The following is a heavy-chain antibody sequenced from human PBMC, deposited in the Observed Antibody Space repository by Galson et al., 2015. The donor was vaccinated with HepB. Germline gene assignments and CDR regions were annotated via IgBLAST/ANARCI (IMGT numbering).Heavy chain of an antibody. CDR2: ISASGGST. J-gene: IGHJ4*02. V-gene: IGHV3-23*01. Sequence: SLRLSCAASGFTFSTYAMSWVRQAPGKGLEWVSAISASGGSTYYADSVKGRFTISRDNSKNTLYLQMNSLRAEDTAVYYCAKPFNSGWLTFDFWGQGTLVTVSS. CDR1: GFTFSTYA. CDR3: AKPFNSGWLTFDF. D-gene: IGHD6-19*01.